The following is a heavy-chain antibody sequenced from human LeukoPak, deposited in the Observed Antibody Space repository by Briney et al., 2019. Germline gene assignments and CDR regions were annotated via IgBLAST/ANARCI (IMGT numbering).Heavy chain of an antibody. CDR2: ISAYNGNT. CDR1: GYTFTSYG. J-gene: IGHJ5*02. D-gene: IGHD3-16*01. Sequence: ASVKVSCKASGYTFTSYGISWVRQAPGQGLEWMGWISAYNGNTNYAQKLQGRVTMTTDTSTSTAYMELRSLRSDDTAVYYCARGFAYYDYVWGSLIGWFDPWGQGTLVTVSS. CDR3: ARGFAYYDYVWGSLIGWFDP. V-gene: IGHV1-18*01.